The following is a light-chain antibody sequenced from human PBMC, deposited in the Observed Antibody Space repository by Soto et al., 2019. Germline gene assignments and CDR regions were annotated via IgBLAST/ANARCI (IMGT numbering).Light chain of an antibody. V-gene: IGKV3-11*01. J-gene: IGKJ1*01. CDR2: ESS. CDR1: QSVDNY. Sequence: EIVLTQSPATLSLSPGERATLSCRASQSVDNYLDWYQQKPGQAPRLLIYESSNRATGIPARFRGSGSRTEFTLTISSLQSEDFAVYYCQQYGSSPKTFGQGTKVDIK. CDR3: QQYGSSPKT.